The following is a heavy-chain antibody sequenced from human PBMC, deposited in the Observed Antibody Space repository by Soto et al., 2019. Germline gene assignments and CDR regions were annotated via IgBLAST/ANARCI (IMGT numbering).Heavy chain of an antibody. CDR1: VFTFSSYG. Sequence: GSLRLSCAASVFTFSSYGMHWVRQGPGKGLEWVAVISYDGSNKYYADSVKGRFTISRDNSKNTLYLQMNSLRAEDTAVYYCAKDLGDFWSGYYYYYYGMDVWGQGTTVTVSS. V-gene: IGHV3-30*18. J-gene: IGHJ6*02. D-gene: IGHD3-3*01. CDR3: AKDLGDFWSGYYYYYYGMDV. CDR2: ISYDGSNK.